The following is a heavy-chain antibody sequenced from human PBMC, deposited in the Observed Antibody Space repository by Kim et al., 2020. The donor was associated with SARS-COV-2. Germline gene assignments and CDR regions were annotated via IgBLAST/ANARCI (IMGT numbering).Heavy chain of an antibody. D-gene: IGHD2-15*01. CDR1: GFTFSSYA. V-gene: IGHV3-23*01. CDR3: ATPYCSGGSCYSAPMRY. J-gene: IGHJ4*02. Sequence: GGSLRLSCAASGFTFSSYAMSWVRQAPGKGLEWVSAISGSGGSTYYADSVKGRFTISRDNSKNTLYLQMNSLRAEDTAVYYCATPYCSGGSCYSAPMRYWGQGILVTVS. CDR2: ISGSGGST.